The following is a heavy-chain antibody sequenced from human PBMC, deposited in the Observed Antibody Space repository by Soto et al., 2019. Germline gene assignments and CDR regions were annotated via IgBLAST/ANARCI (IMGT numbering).Heavy chain of an antibody. D-gene: IGHD2-8*01. Sequence: PSETLSLTCAVYGGSFSGYYWSWIRQPPGKGLEWIGEINHSGSTNYNPSLKSRVTISVDTSKNQFSLKLSSVTAADTAVYYCARSKKNYCTNGVCSAASDYWGQGTLVTGSS. V-gene: IGHV4-34*01. CDR1: GGSFSGYY. CDR3: ARSKKNYCTNGVCSAASDY. CDR2: INHSGST. J-gene: IGHJ4*02.